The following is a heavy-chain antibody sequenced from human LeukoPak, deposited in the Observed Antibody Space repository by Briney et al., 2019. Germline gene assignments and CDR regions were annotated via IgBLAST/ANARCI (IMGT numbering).Heavy chain of an antibody. CDR1: RFTLSSYV. Sequence: PGGALRLSRAASRFTLSSYVRTWVRQARCREREGVCYISSSGSTIYYADSVKGRFTISRDNAKNSLYLQMNSLRAEDTAVYYCARFTPDTAMVFDYWGQGTLVTVSS. CDR3: ARFTPDTAMVFDY. J-gene: IGHJ4*02. D-gene: IGHD5-18*01. CDR2: ISSSGSTI. V-gene: IGHV3-48*04.